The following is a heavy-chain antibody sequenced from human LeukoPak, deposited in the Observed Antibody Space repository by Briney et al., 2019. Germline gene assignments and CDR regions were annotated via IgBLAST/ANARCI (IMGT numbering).Heavy chain of an antibody. CDR3: ARGTVTAYYMDV. CDR2: MNPKSGNT. J-gene: IGHJ6*03. Sequence: ASVTVSFKCSGYTFTSYDINWVRQPTGQGLEWMGWMNPKSGNTGYAQKFQGRVTMTRNTSISTAYMELSSLRSEDTAVYYCARGTVTAYYMDVWGKGTTVTVSS. CDR1: GYTFTSYD. D-gene: IGHD4-11*01. V-gene: IGHV1-8*01.